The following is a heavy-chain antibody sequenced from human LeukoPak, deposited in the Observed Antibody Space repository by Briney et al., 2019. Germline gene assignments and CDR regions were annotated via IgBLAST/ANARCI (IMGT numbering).Heavy chain of an antibody. D-gene: IGHD3-3*01. Sequence: ASVKVSCKASRYTFTSYGISWVRQAPGQGLEWMGWITGYNGTTNDAQKLRGITTMTTDSYTRTAYMELRRLRSDDTAVYYCARGLYYDFWSGYPDYWGQGTLVTVSS. CDR3: ARGLYYDFWSGYPDY. CDR2: ITGYNGTT. V-gene: IGHV1-18*01. J-gene: IGHJ4*02. CDR1: RYTFTSYG.